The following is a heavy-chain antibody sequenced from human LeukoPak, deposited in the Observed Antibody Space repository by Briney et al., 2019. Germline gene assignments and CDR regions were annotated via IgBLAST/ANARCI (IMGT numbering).Heavy chain of an antibody. CDR1: GFTFSSYT. J-gene: IGHJ4*02. CDR3: TRRDYNDAYPFDY. D-gene: IGHD3-10*01. V-gene: IGHV3-48*01. Sequence: GGSLRLSCAASGFTFSSYTMNWVRQPPGKGLEWVSNIGTSSTTIYYADSVKGRFTVSRDNAKNSLFLQMNSLRTEDTAVYYCTRRDYNDAYPFDYWARGPWSPSPQ. CDR2: IGTSSTTI.